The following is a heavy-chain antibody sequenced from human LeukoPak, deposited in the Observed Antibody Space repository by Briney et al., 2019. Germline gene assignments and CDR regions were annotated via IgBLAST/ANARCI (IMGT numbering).Heavy chain of an antibody. D-gene: IGHD2-2*02. CDR1: GGSISSSSYY. V-gene: IGHV4-39*07. CDR3: ARAVVVPAAIEADAFDI. CDR2: IYYSGST. Sequence: PSETLSLTCTVSGGSISSSSYYWGWIRQPPGKGLEWIGSIYYSGSTYYNPSLKSRVTISVDTSKNQFSLKLSSVTAADTAVYYCARAVVVPAAIEADAFDIWGQGTMVTVSS. J-gene: IGHJ3*02.